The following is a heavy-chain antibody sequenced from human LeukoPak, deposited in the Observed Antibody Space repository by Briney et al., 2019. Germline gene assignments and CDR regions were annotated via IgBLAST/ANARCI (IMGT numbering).Heavy chain of an antibody. Sequence: GGSLRLSCAASGFTFSTYGMTWVRQAPGKGLEWVSAISGSAATTFYADSVKGRFTISRDNSKNTLYLQMNSLRAEDTAVYYCAKDGVIDYYGSGSYSDYYYMDVWGKGTTVTVSS. CDR1: GFTFSTYG. D-gene: IGHD3-10*01. V-gene: IGHV3-23*01. CDR2: ISGSAATT. CDR3: AKDGVIDYYGSGSYSDYYYMDV. J-gene: IGHJ6*03.